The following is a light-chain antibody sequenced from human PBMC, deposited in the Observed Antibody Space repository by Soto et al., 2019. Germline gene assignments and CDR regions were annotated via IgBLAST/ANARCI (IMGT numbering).Light chain of an antibody. CDR3: AVWDDSLNGVV. CDR1: SSNVGNNA. V-gene: IGLV1-36*01. CDR2: YDD. Sequence: QPVLTQPPSVSEAPRQRVTISCSGSSSNVGNNAVNWYQQLPGKAPKLLIYYDDLLPSGVSDRFSGSKSGTLASLAISGLQSEDEADYYCAVWDDSLNGVVFGGGTKVTVL. J-gene: IGLJ2*01.